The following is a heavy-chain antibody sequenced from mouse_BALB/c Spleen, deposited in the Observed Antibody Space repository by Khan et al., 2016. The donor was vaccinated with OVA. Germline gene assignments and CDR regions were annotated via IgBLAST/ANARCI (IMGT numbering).Heavy chain of an antibody. CDR2: IDPSDSET. D-gene: IGHD2-2*01. Sequence: QVQLQQPGTELVRPGASVKLSCKASGYTFTSYWMNWVKQRPGQGLEWIGMIDPSDSETHYNQMFKDKATLTVDKFSSTAYMQLSSLTSEDSAVYYCTRREKYGYDPSGFAYWGQGTLVTVSA. CDR3: TRREKYGYDPSGFAY. CDR1: GYTFTSYW. J-gene: IGHJ3*01. V-gene: IGHV1-61*01.